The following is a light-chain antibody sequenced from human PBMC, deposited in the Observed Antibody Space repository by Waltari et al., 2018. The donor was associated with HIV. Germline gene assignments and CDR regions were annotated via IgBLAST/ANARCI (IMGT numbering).Light chain of an antibody. V-gene: IGLV2-8*01. CDR2: EVS. CDR3: SSYAGSNNVV. J-gene: IGLJ2*01. Sequence: QSALTQPPSASGSPGQSVTISCTGTSGDVGGYNYVSWYQQHPGKAPKLMIYEVSKRASGVPDRFFGSKSGNTASLTVAGLQAEDEADYYCSSYAGSNNVVFGGGTKLTVL. CDR1: SGDVGGYNY.